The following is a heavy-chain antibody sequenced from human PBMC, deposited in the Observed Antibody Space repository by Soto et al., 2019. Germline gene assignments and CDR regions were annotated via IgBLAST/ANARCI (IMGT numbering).Heavy chain of an antibody. Sequence: EVQLEESGGGLVQPGGSLRLSCAASGFTFSRFWMHWVRQAPGKGLVWVSRISPDGRNTVYADSVKGRFTISRDNAKNTLYLQMNSLRAEDSAVYFCTAPYGDHTVNLWGQGAMVTVSS. J-gene: IGHJ3*01. CDR1: GFTFSRFW. CDR2: ISPDGRNT. D-gene: IGHD4-17*01. V-gene: IGHV3-74*01. CDR3: TAPYGDHTVNL.